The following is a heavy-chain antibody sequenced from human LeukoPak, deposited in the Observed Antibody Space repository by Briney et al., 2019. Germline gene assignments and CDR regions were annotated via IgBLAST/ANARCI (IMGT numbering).Heavy chain of an antibody. D-gene: IGHD3-10*01. V-gene: IGHV4-34*01. CDR2: INHSGST. Sequence: SETLSLTCAVYGGSFSGYYWSWIRQPPGKGLEWIGEINHSGSTNYNPSLKSRVTISVDTSKNQFSLKLSSVTAADTAVYYCARAHLWFRTDAFDIWGQGTMVTVSS. J-gene: IGHJ3*02. CDR3: ARAHLWFRTDAFDI. CDR1: GGSFSGYY.